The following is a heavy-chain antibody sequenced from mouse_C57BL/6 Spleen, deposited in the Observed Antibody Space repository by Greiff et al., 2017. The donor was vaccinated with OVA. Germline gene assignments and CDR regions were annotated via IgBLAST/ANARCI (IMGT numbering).Heavy chain of an antibody. CDR3: VREGAYYSNSYWYFDV. J-gene: IGHJ1*03. D-gene: IGHD2-5*01. Sequence: EVQVVESGGGLVQPKGSLKLSCAASGFTFNTYAMHWVRQAPGKGLEWVARIRSKSSNYATYYADSVKDRFTISRDDSQSMLYLQMNNLKTEDTAMYYCVREGAYYSNSYWYFDVWGTGTTVTVSS. V-gene: IGHV10-3*01. CDR1: GFTFNTYA. CDR2: IRSKSSNYAT.